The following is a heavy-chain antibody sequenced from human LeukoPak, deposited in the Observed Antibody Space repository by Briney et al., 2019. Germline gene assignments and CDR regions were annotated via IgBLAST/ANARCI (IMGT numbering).Heavy chain of an antibody. Sequence: GGFLRLSCAASGFTFSSYAMAWVRQAPGKGLEWVAVISYDGSNKYYADSVKGRFTISRDNAKNSLYLQMNSLRAEDTAVYYCARDPPYCSSTSCYGGGDDYWGQGTLVTVSS. V-gene: IGHV3-30-3*01. J-gene: IGHJ4*02. CDR2: ISYDGSNK. CDR3: ARDPPYCSSTSCYGGGDDY. D-gene: IGHD2-2*01. CDR1: GFTFSSYA.